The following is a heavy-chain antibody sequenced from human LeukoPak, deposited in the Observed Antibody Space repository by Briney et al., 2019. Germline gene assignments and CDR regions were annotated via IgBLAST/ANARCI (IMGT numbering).Heavy chain of an antibody. D-gene: IGHD3-10*01. J-gene: IGHJ6*03. Sequence: GASVKLSCKASGYTFTSYAMHWVRQAPGQRLEWMGWINAGNGNTKYSQEFRGRVTITRDTSASTAYMELSSLRSEDMAVYYCAREGITMVRGIRKNYYYYYMDVWGKGTTVTVSS. CDR2: INAGNGNT. V-gene: IGHV1-3*03. CDR3: AREGITMVRGIRKNYYYYYMDV. CDR1: GYTFTSYA.